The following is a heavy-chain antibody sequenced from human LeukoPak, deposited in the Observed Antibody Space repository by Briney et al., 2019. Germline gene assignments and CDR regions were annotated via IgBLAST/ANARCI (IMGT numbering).Heavy chain of an antibody. V-gene: IGHV1-2*02. CDR3: AREGVAGTQGAFDI. CDR1: GYTFTGYY. Sequence: ASVKVSCKASGYTFTGYYMHWVRQAPGQGLEWMGWINPNSGGTNFAQKFQGRVTMTRDTSISTAYMELSRLRSDDTAVYHCAREGVAGTQGAFDIWGQGTMVTVSS. J-gene: IGHJ3*02. CDR2: INPNSGGT. D-gene: IGHD6-19*01.